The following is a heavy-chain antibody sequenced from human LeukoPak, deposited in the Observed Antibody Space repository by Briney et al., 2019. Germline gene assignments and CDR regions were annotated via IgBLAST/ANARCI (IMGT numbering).Heavy chain of an antibody. CDR1: GFTFSSYG. Sequence: GSLRLSCAASGFTFSSYGMHWVRQAPGKGLEWVAFIRYDGSNKYYADSVKGRFTISRDNSKNTLYLQMNSLRAEDTAVYYCAKDRGYYGSGSLDYWGQGTLVTVSS. V-gene: IGHV3-30*02. CDR2: IRYDGSNK. CDR3: AKDRGYYGSGSLDY. J-gene: IGHJ4*02. D-gene: IGHD3-10*01.